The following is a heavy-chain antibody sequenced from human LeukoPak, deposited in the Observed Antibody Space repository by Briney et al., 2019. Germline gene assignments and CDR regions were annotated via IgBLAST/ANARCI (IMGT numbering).Heavy chain of an antibody. Sequence: ASVKVSCKASGYTFTSYYMHWVRQAPGQGLEWMGIINPSGGSTTYAQKFQGRVTMTRETSTSTVYMELSSLRSEDTAVYYCAILRYNWNNLDPWGQGTLVTVSS. CDR3: AILRYNWNNLDP. J-gene: IGHJ5*02. V-gene: IGHV1-46*01. CDR1: GYTFTSYY. CDR2: INPSGGST. D-gene: IGHD1-1*01.